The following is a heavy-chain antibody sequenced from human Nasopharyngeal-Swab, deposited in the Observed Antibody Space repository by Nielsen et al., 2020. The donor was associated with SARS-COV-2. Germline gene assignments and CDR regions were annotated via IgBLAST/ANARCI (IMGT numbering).Heavy chain of an antibody. D-gene: IGHD4-17*01. CDR1: GYAFTSYY. CDR2: INPSGGST. V-gene: IGHV1-46*01. J-gene: IGHJ4*02. Sequence: ASVKVSCKESGYAFTSYYMHWVRQAPGQGLEWMGIINPSGGSTSYAQKFQGRVTMTRDTSTSTVYMELSSLRSEDTAVYYCARAEMRTTVTTYWNYWGQGTLVTVSS. CDR3: ARAEMRTTVTTYWNY.